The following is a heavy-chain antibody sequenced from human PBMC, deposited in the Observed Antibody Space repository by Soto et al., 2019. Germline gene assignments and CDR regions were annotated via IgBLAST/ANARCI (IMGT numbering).Heavy chain of an antibody. V-gene: IGHV1-69*01. Sequence: QVQLVQSGAEVKKPGSSVKVSCKASGGTFSSYAISWVRQAPGQGLEWMGGIIPIFGTANYAQKFQGRVTITADESTSTAYMELSSLRSEDTAVYYCARGAIFGVVNPLLYYYYGMDVWGQGTTVTVSS. CDR3: ARGAIFGVVNPLLYYYYGMDV. CDR2: IIPIFGTA. CDR1: GGTFSSYA. J-gene: IGHJ6*02. D-gene: IGHD3-3*01.